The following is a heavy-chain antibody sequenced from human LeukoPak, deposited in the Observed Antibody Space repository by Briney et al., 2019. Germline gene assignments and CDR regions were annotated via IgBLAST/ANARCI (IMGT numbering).Heavy chain of an antibody. CDR2: INPSGGGT. CDR1: GYCFTNYY. J-gene: IGHJ4*02. V-gene: IGHV1-46*01. Sequence: AALKVSCRASGYCFTNYYIHWVRQAPGQGLEWMGRINPSGGGTSYAQKFQGRVTMTRDMSTSTVYMELSSLRSEDTAVYYCARDQDSIGYGENLYWGQGILVTVSS. CDR3: ARDQDSIGYGENLY. D-gene: IGHD5-18*01.